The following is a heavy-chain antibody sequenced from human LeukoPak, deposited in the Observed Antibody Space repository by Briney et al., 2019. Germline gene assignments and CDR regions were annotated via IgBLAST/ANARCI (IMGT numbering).Heavy chain of an antibody. CDR3: ARGSALYYFDY. V-gene: IGHV4-61*01. CDR1: GGSISSRSYY. CDR2: IYYSGST. J-gene: IGHJ4*02. Sequence: SETLSLTCTVSGGSISSRSYYWSWIRQPPGKGLEWIGYIYYSGSTNYNPSLKSRVTISVDTSKNQFSLKLSSVTAADTAVYYCARGSALYYFDYWGQGTLVTVSS. D-gene: IGHD3-16*01.